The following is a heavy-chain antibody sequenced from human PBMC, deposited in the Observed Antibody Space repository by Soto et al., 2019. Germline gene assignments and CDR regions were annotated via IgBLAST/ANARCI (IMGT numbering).Heavy chain of an antibody. CDR3: ARRNADTPMAYYFDY. CDR2: IYSGGST. V-gene: IGHV4-39*01. Sequence: QLQLQESGPGLVRPSETLSLTCTVSGGSISSGSYYWGWIRQPPGKGLEWIGTIYSGGSTYYNPSLKSRVTISVDTSKTQFPLKLNSVTAADTAVYYCARRNADTPMAYYFDYWGQGTLVTVSS. J-gene: IGHJ4*02. D-gene: IGHD5-18*01. CDR1: GGSISSGSYY.